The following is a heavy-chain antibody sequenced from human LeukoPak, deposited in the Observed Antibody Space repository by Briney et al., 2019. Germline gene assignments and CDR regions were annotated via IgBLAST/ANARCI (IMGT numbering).Heavy chain of an antibody. CDR3: ARHPMKVTMVRGVYFDY. Sequence: PSETLSLTCAVYGGSFRGYYWSWIRQPPGKGLEWIGEINHSGSTNYNPSLKSRVTISVDTSKNQFSLKLSSVTAADTAVYYCARHPMKVTMVRGVYFDYWGQGTLVTVSS. CDR2: INHSGST. CDR1: GGSFRGYY. V-gene: IGHV4-34*01. J-gene: IGHJ4*02. D-gene: IGHD3-10*01.